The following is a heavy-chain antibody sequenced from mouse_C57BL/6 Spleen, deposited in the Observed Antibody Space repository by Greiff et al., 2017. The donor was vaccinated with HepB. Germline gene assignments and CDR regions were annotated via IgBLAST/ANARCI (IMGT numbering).Heavy chain of an antibody. V-gene: IGHV1-15*01. CDR2: IDPETGGT. Sequence: QVQLQQSGAELVRPGASVTLSCKASGYTFTDYEMHWVKQTPVHGLEWIGAIDPETGGTAYNQKFKGKAILTADKSSRTAYMELRSLTSEDSAVYYCTRRDGSSPGYAMDYWGQGTSVTVSS. CDR3: TRRDGSSPGYAMDY. J-gene: IGHJ4*01. CDR1: GYTFTDYE. D-gene: IGHD1-1*01.